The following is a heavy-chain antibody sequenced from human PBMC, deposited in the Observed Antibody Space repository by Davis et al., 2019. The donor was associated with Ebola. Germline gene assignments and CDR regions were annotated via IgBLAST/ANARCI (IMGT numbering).Heavy chain of an antibody. J-gene: IGHJ3*02. CDR1: GGSFSDYY. CDR3: AKVRSYDAFDI. V-gene: IGHV3-23*01. CDR2: ISGSGGST. Sequence: ETLSLTCAVYGGSFSDYYMSWVRQAPGKGLEWVSAISGSGGSTYYADSVKGRFTISRDNSKNTLYLQMNSLRAEDTAVYYCAKVRSYDAFDIWGQGTMVTVSS.